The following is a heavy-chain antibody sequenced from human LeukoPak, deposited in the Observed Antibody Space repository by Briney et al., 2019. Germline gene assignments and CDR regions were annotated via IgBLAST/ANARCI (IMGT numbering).Heavy chain of an antibody. CDR2: FDPEDGET. J-gene: IGHJ5*02. CDR3: ALTGYCSGGSCYSWLNWFDP. V-gene: IGHV1-24*01. CDR1: GYTLPELS. Sequence: VSVKVSCKVSGYTLPELSMHWVRQAPGKGLEWRGGFDPEDGETIYAQKFQGRVTMTEDTSTDTAYMELSSLRSEDTAVYYCALTGYCSGGSCYSWLNWFDPWGQGTLVTVSS. D-gene: IGHD2-15*01.